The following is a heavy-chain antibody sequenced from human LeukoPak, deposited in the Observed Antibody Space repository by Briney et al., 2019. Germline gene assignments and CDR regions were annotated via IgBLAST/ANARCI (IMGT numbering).Heavy chain of an antibody. Sequence: GGSLSLSCAASGFIFSSYGMHWVRQAPGKGLEWVTFIRFDGRNKYYADSVKGRFTISRDNSKNTLYLQMNSLRAEDTAMYYCAKKDGGRGEGTFDYWGQGTLVTVSS. J-gene: IGHJ4*02. CDR2: IRFDGRNK. CDR3: AKKDGGRGEGTFDY. V-gene: IGHV3-30*02. D-gene: IGHD3-10*01. CDR1: GFIFSSYG.